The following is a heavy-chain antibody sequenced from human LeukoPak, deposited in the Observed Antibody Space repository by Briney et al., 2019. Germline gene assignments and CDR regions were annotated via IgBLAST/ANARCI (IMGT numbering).Heavy chain of an antibody. CDR1: GYTFTSYY. CDR2: INPSGGST. CDR3: ARDLMATMYYFDY. J-gene: IGHJ4*02. Sequence: ASVKVSCKASGYTFTSYYMHWVRQAPGQGLEWMGIINPSGGSTSYAQKFQGRVTMTRDTSTSTVYMELNSLRAEDTAVYYCARDLMATMYYFDYWGQGTLVTVSS. V-gene: IGHV1-46*01. D-gene: IGHD5-24*01.